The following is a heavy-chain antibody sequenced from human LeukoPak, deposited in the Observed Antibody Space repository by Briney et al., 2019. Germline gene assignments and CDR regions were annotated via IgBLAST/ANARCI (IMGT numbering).Heavy chain of an antibody. Sequence: GASVKVSCKASGGTFSSYAISWVRQAPGQGLEWMGGIIPIFGTGNNAQKFQGRVTITTDESTSTVYMELSSLRSEDTAVYYCARDRSFSSPDAFDIWGQGTMVTVSS. V-gene: IGHV1-69*05. J-gene: IGHJ3*02. CDR3: ARDRSFSSPDAFDI. CDR2: IIPIFGTG. CDR1: GGTFSSYA. D-gene: IGHD6-6*01.